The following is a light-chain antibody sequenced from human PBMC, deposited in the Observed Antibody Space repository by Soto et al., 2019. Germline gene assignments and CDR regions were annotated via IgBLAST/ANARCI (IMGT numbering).Light chain of an antibody. CDR1: QTVLDSSNNKDY. CDR3: QQYHSDPIT. Sequence: DRLMAQSADSLAVSLCERATINCKSSQTVLDSSNNKDYLAWFQQKPGQPPRLFIYWASTRGSGVPARFSGSGSGTDFTLTISNVEAEDVAIYYCQQYHSDPITFGQGTRLEI. V-gene: IGKV4-1*01. J-gene: IGKJ5*01. CDR2: WAS.